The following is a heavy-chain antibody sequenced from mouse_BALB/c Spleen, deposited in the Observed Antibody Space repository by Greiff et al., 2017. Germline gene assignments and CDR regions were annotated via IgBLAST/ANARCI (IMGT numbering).Heavy chain of an antibody. D-gene: IGHD2-4*01. V-gene: IGHV1-9*01. CDR2: ILPGSGST. J-gene: IGHJ3*01. CDR1: GYTFSSYW. Sequence: QVQLQQSGAELMKPGASVKISCKATGYTFSSYWIEWVKQRPGHGLEWIGEILPGSGSTNYNEKFKGKATFTADTSSNTAYMQLSSLTSEDSAVYYCARDDYDGGPWCAYWGEGTLVTVSA. CDR3: ARDDYDGGPWCAY.